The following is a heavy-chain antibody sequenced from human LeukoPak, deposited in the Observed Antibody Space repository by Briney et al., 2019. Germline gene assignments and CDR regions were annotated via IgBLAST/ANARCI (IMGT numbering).Heavy chain of an antibody. CDR1: GYTFTGYY. J-gene: IGHJ4*02. Sequence: ASVKVSCKASGYTFTGYYMHWVRQAPGQGLERMGWINPNSGGTNYAQKSQGRVTMTRDTSISTAYMELSRLRSDDTAVYYCAREGRIVVVPAATLYWGQGTLVTVSS. CDR3: AREGRIVVVPAATLY. D-gene: IGHD2-2*01. CDR2: INPNSGGT. V-gene: IGHV1-2*02.